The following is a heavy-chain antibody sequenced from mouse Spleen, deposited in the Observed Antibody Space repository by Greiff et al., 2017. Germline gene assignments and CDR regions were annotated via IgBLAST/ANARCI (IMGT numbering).Heavy chain of an antibody. V-gene: IGHV3-6*01. CDR1: GYSITSGYY. D-gene: IGHD2-1*01. Sequence: EVQVVESGPGLVKPSQSLSLTCSVTGYSITSGYYWNWIRQFPGNKLEWMGYISYDGSNNYNPSLKNRISITRDTSKNQFFLKLNSVTTEDTATYYCARDGNGNYDYFDYWGQGTTLTVSS. CDR3: ARDGNGNYDYFDY. CDR2: ISYDGSN. J-gene: IGHJ2*01.